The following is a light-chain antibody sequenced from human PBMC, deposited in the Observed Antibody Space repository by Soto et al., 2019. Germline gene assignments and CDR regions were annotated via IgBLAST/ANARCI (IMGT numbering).Light chain of an antibody. J-gene: IGLJ1*01. CDR3: CLYIGATTYV. V-gene: IGLV2-11*01. CDR1: SIDVGGSNY. CDR2: DVS. Sequence: QSVLTQPRSVSGSPGQSVTISCTGPSIDVGGSNYVSWYQQHPGKAPKLMIYDVSERPSGVPDRFSGSKSGNTASLTISGLRAEDEADYYCCLYIGATTYVFGTGTKVTVL.